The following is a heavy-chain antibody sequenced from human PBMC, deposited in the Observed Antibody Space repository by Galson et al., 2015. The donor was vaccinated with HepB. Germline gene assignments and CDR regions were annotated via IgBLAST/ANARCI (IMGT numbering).Heavy chain of an antibody. D-gene: IGHD3-10*01. V-gene: IGHV3-23*01. Sequence: SLRLPCAASGFIFSNYAMSWVRQAPGKGLEWVSSISSSGSGTYYADSLKGRFTISRDSSKTTLYLQMNSLRAEDTAVYYCAKGVYYDSGTSVFDYWGQGTLVTVSS. CDR1: GFIFSNYA. J-gene: IGHJ4*02. CDR3: AKGVYYDSGTSVFDY. CDR2: ISSSGSGT.